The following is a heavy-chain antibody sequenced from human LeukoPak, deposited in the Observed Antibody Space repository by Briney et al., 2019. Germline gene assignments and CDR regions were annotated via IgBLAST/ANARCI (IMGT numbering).Heavy chain of an antibody. D-gene: IGHD3-10*01. CDR3: TRGEYYGSGSYCLDY. V-gene: IGHV3-20*04. Sequence: GGSLRLSCAASGFTFDDYGMSWVRQAPGKGLEWVSGIIWSGGSTGYADSVKGRFTISRDNAKNSLYLQMNSLKTEDTAVYYCTRGEYYGSGSYCLDYWGQGTLVTVSS. CDR1: GFTFDDYG. CDR2: IIWSGGST. J-gene: IGHJ4*02.